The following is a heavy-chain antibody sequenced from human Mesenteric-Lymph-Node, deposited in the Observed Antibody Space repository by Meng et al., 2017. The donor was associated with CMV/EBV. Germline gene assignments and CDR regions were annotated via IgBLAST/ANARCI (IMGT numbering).Heavy chain of an antibody. CDR3: ATGGYYLDY. D-gene: IGHD2-2*01. CDR2: INWNGGST. J-gene: IGHJ4*02. Sequence: GESLKISCAASGFTFRSYAMSWVRQAPGKGLEWVSGINWNGGSTGYADSVKGRFTISRDNAKNSLYLQMNSLRAEDTAVYYCATGGYYLDYWGQGALVTVSS. V-gene: IGHV3-20*04. CDR1: GFTFRSYA.